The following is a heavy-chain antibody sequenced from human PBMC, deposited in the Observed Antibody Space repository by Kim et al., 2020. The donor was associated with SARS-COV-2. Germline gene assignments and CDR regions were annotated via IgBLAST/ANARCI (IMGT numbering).Heavy chain of an antibody. J-gene: IGHJ3*02. Sequence: SGPTLVNPTQTLTLTCTFSGFSLSTSGMCVSWIRQPPGKALEWLALIDWDDDKYYSTSLKTRLTISKDTSKNQVVLTMTNMDPVDTATYYCARIAYGSGSSAFDIWGQGTMVTVSS. CDR3: ARIAYGSGSSAFDI. CDR1: GFSLSTSGMC. CDR2: IDWDDDK. V-gene: IGHV2-70*01. D-gene: IGHD3-10*01.